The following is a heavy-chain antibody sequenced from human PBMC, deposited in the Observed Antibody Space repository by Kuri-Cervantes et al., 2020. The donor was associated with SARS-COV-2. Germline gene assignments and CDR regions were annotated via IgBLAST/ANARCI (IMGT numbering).Heavy chain of an antibody. V-gene: IGHV3-30-3*01. CDR3: ARPQGYCSGGSCPDAFDT. CDR2: ISYDGSNK. CDR1: GFTFSSYA. D-gene: IGHD2-15*01. J-gene: IGHJ3*02. Sequence: GESLKISCAASGFTFSSYAMHWVRQAPGKGLEWVAVISYDGSNKYYADSVKGRFTISRDNSKNTLYLQMNSLRAEDTAVYYCARPQGYCSGGSCPDAFDTWGQGTMVTVSS.